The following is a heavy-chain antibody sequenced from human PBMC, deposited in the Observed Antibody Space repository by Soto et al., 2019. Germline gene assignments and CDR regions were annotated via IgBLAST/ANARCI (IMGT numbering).Heavy chain of an antibody. CDR3: ERVDLVGAIDY. CDR2: ISAYNGNT. J-gene: IGHJ4*02. Sequence: QVQLVQSGAEVKKPGASVKVSCKASGYTFTSYGISWVRQAPGQGLEWMGWISAYNGNTNYAQKLQGRLTMATHTSTSTGYVELRSRRPDGTAVYYCERVDLVGAIDYWGQGTLVAVSS. CDR1: GYTFTSYG. D-gene: IGHD1-26*01. V-gene: IGHV1-18*04.